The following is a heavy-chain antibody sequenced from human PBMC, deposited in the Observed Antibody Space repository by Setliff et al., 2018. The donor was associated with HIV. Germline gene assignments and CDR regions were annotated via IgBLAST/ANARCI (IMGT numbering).Heavy chain of an antibody. CDR1: GVYISNYH. Sequence: SETLSLTCTISGVYISNYHWGWMRQPPGRGLEWIGSIHTTGSPKNNHSLRTRVIISVDTSNQFSLKLSSVTAADAAVYYCARSPSYRSSWEYYFDYWGQGALVTVSS. CDR3: ARSPSYRSSWEYYFDY. J-gene: IGHJ4*02. D-gene: IGHD6-13*01. V-gene: IGHV4-4*09. CDR2: IHTTGSP.